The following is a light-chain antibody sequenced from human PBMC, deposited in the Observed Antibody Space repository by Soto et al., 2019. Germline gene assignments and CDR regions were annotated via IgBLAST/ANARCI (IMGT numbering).Light chain of an antibody. Sequence: QAVVTQPASVSGSPGQSITISCTGTSSDVGSYDLVSRYQRHFGKAPKLIIYEGGKRPSEVSARFSGSRSGNTASLTISRLQAEDECYYYCCSYAGSDAFHVVFGGGTKVTVL. V-gene: IGLV2-23*01. CDR2: EGG. CDR3: CSYAGSDAFHVV. CDR1: SSDVGSYDL. J-gene: IGLJ2*01.